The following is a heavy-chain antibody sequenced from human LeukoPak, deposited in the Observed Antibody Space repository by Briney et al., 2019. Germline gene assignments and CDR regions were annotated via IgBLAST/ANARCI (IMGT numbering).Heavy chain of an antibody. V-gene: IGHV4-59*08. CDR3: ARQRRPYWFDP. J-gene: IGHJ5*02. Sequence: SETLSLTCTVSGGSISSYYWSRIRQPPGKGLEWIGYIYYSGSTNYNPSLKSRVTISVDTSKNQFSLKLSSVTAADTAVYYCARQRRPYWFDPWGQGTLVTVSS. CDR1: GGSISSYY. CDR2: IYYSGST.